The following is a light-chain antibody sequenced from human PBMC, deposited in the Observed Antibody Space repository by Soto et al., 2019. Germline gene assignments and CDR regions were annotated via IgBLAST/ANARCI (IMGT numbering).Light chain of an antibody. CDR2: DAS. Sequence: ETVLTQSPATLSLSPGATATLSCRASQSVDIYVAWYQQKPGQAPRLLIWDASNRATGITASVSGSGSGTVFTLTISSIEPEDFAVYYCPQRKYWSPLTFGQGTRLEI. J-gene: IGKJ5*01. CDR1: QSVDIY. CDR3: PQRKYWSPLT. V-gene: IGKV3-11*01.